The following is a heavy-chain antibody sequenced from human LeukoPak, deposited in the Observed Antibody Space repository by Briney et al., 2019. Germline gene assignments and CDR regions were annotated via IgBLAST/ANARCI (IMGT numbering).Heavy chain of an antibody. CDR3: AREVRYCSGGSCYVEGAFDI. CDR1: GFTFSSYA. J-gene: IGHJ3*02. CDR2: ISYDGSNK. Sequence: HPGGSLRLSCAASGFTFSSYAMHWVRQAPGKGLEWVAVISYDGSNKYYADSVKGRFTISRDNSKNTLYLQMNSLRAKDTAVYYCAREVRYCSGGSCYVEGAFDIWGQGTMVTVSS. V-gene: IGHV3-30-3*01. D-gene: IGHD2-15*01.